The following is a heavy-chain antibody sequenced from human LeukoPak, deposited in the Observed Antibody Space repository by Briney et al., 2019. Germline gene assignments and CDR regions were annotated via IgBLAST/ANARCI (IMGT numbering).Heavy chain of an antibody. CDR3: AREGLGGTTGWFDP. CDR2: IIPIFGTA. CDR1: GGTFSSYA. V-gene: IGHV1-69*13. J-gene: IGHJ5*02. Sequence: GASVKVSCEASGGTFSSYAISWVRQAPGQGLEWMGGIIPIFGTANYAQKFQGRVTITADESTTTAYMELSSLRSEDTAVYYCAREGLGGTTGWFDPWGQGTLVTVSS. D-gene: IGHD1-7*01.